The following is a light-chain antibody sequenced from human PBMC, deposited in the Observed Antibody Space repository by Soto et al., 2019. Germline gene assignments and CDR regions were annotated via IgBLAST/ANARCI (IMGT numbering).Light chain of an antibody. CDR2: DAS. CDR3: QQYNSYSKT. V-gene: IGKV1-5*01. Sequence: IQMTQSPSTLSASVGDRVTLTCRASQSISSWLAWYQQKPGKAPKLLIYDASSLKSGVPSRFSGSGSGTEFTLTISSLQPDDFATYYCQQYNSYSKTFGQGTKVDIK. J-gene: IGKJ1*01. CDR1: QSISSW.